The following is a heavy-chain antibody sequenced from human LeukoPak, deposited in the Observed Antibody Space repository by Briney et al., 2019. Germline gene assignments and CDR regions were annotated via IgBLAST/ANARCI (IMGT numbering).Heavy chain of an antibody. CDR2: ISYDGSNE. V-gene: IGHV3-30*04. CDR3: ARDENYYGSGGTDNYYYYYYMDV. D-gene: IGHD3-10*01. Sequence: GGSLRLSCAASGFTFSSYVMHWVRQAPGKGLEWVAIISYDGSNEYYADSVKGRFTISRDNSKNTLYLQMNSLRAADTAVYYCARDENYYGSGGTDNYYYYYYMDVWGKGTTVTVSS. CDR1: GFTFSSYV. J-gene: IGHJ6*03.